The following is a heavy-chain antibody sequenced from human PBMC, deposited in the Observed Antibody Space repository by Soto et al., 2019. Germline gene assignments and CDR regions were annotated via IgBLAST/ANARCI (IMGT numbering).Heavy chain of an antibody. Sequence: SETLSLTCTVSGGSISSYYWSWIRQPPGKGLEWIGYIYYSGSTNYNPSLKSRVTISVDTSKNQFSLKLSSVTAADTAVYYCARVGGYDLNYFDDWGQGTLVTVSS. CDR3: ARVGGYDLNYFDD. V-gene: IGHV4-59*01. CDR2: IYYSGST. J-gene: IGHJ4*02. CDR1: GGSISSYY. D-gene: IGHD5-12*01.